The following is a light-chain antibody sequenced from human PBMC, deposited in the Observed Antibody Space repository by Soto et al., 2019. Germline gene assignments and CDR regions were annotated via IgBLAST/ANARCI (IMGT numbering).Light chain of an antibody. CDR2: DVS. CDR1: SSDFGGYNY. J-gene: IGLJ1*01. V-gene: IGLV2-14*01. Sequence: QSVLTQPASVSGSPGQSITIYCTGTSSDFGGYNYVSWYQQHPGKAPKLMIYDVSNRPSGVSNRFSGSKPGNTASLTISGLQAEDEADYYCSSYTSSSTLYVFGTGTKVTVL. CDR3: SSYTSSSTLYV.